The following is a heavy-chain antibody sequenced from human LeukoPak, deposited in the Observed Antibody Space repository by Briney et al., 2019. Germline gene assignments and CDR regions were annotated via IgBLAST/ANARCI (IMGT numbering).Heavy chain of an antibody. J-gene: IGHJ4*02. CDR2: INPNSGGT. V-gene: IGHV1-2*02. Sequence: ASVKVSCKASGYPFTGYYMHWVRQAPGQGLEWMGWINPNSGGTNYAQKFQGRVTMTRDTSISTAYTELSRLRSDDTAVYYCARDREPWFGERYFDYWGQGTLVTVPS. D-gene: IGHD3-10*01. CDR3: ARDREPWFGERYFDY. CDR1: GYPFTGYY.